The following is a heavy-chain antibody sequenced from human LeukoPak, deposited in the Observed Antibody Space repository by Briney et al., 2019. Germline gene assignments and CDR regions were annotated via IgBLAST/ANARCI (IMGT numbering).Heavy chain of an antibody. Sequence: GGSLRLSCAASGFTVSSNYMSWVRQAPGKGLEWVSVIYSGGSTYYADSVKGRFTTSRDNSKNTLYLQMNSLRAEDTAVYYCARGEGSSWYVFDYWGQGTLVTVSS. J-gene: IGHJ4*02. CDR1: GFTVSSNY. D-gene: IGHD6-13*01. CDR2: IYSGGST. V-gene: IGHV3-53*01. CDR3: ARGEGSSWYVFDY.